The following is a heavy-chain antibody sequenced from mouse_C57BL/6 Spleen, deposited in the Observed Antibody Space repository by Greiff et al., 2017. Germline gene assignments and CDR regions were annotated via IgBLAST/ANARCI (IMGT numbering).Heavy chain of an antibody. CDR2: ISSGSSTI. Sequence: EVKVVESGGGLVKPGGSLKLSCAASGFTFSDYGMHWVRQAPEKGLEWVAYISSGSSTIYYADTVKGRFTISRDNAKNTLFLQMTSLRSEDTAMYYCASGYGSSYYYAMDYWGQGTSVTVSS. V-gene: IGHV5-17*01. CDR3: ASGYGSSYYYAMDY. D-gene: IGHD1-1*01. CDR1: GFTFSDYG. J-gene: IGHJ4*01.